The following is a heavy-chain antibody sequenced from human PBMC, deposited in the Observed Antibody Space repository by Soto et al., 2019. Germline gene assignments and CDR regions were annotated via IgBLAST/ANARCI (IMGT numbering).Heavy chain of an antibody. V-gene: IGHV4-39*01. CDR2: IYYSGST. D-gene: IGHD2-15*01. CDR3: ARHGVVAATSPYYYGMDV. CDR1: GGSISSSSYY. Sequence: SETLSLTCTVSGGSISSSSYYWGWIRQPTGKGLEWIGSIYYSGSTYYNPSLKSRVTISVDTSKNQFSLKLSSVTAADTAVYYCARHGVVAATSPYYYGMDVWGQGTTVTVSS. J-gene: IGHJ6*02.